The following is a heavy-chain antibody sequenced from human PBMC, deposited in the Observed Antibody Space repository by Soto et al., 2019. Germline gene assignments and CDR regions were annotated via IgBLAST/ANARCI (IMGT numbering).Heavy chain of an antibody. J-gene: IGHJ6*02. V-gene: IGHV1-8*01. CDR2: MNPKSGYT. D-gene: IGHD5-18*01. CDR1: GYTFSSYD. CDR3: AREYGYLDV. Sequence: QVQLVQSGAEVKKPGASVKVSCKASGYTFSSYDINWVRQATGQGLEWMGWMNPKSGYTGYAQKFQGRVTMTRDTSISTAYLEVSSRRSEDTAIYYCAREYGYLDVWCQGTTVTVS.